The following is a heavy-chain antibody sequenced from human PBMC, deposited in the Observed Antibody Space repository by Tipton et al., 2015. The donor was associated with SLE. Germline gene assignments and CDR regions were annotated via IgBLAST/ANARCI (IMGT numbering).Heavy chain of an antibody. J-gene: IGHJ6*02. D-gene: IGHD4-17*01. Sequence: TLSLTCTVSGGSISSGSYYWSWIRQPAGKGLEWIGHIYTSGSTNYNPSLKSRVTISVDTSKNHFSLKLSSVTAADTAVYYCARDSKTVTTDYYYYYGMDVWGQGTTVTVSS. V-gene: IGHV4-61*09. CDR1: GGSISSGSYY. CDR3: ARDSKTVTTDYYYYYGMDV. CDR2: IYTSGST.